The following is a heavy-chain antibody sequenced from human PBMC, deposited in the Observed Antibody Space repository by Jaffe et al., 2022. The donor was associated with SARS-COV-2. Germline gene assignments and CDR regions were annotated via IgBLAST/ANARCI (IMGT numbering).Heavy chain of an antibody. J-gene: IGHJ4*02. Sequence: EVQLVESGGGLVQPGGSLRLSCAASGFTFSAYWMSWVRQAPGKGLEWVANIKQDGSEKYYVDSVKGRFTISRDNAKNSLYLQMNSLRAEDTALYYCASAASYYDILTGHWGQGTLVTVSS. V-gene: IGHV3-7*01. D-gene: IGHD3-9*01. CDR2: IKQDGSEK. CDR3: ASAASYYDILTGH. CDR1: GFTFSAYW.